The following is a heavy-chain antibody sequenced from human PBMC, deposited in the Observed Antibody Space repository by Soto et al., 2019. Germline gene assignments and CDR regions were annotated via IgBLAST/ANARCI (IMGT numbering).Heavy chain of an antibody. CDR2: IYHSGST. D-gene: IGHD6-6*01. V-gene: IGHV4-30-2*01. J-gene: IGHJ5*02. CDR1: GGSISSGAYS. CDR3: AREAEYCGSCQGFDD. Sequence: PSETLSLTCAVSGGSISSGAYSWSWIRQPPGKGLEWIGYIYHSGSTYYNPSLKSRVTISIDKSKNHFSLKLRSVTAADTAVSSWAREAEYCGSCQGFDDWGQGTLVTVSS.